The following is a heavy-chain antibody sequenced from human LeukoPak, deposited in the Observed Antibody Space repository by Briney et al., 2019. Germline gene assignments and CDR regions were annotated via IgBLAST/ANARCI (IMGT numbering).Heavy chain of an antibody. J-gene: IGHJ6*03. Sequence: SETLSLTCAVYGGSFSGYYWSWIRQPPGKGLEWMGYIYYSGGTNYNPSLKSRVTISVDTSKNQFSLKLSSVTAADTAVYYCARGEYSYGYNYYYYYMDVWGKGTTVTVSS. V-gene: IGHV4-59*01. D-gene: IGHD5-18*01. CDR3: ARGEYSYGYNYYYYYMDV. CDR1: GGSFSGYY. CDR2: IYYSGGT.